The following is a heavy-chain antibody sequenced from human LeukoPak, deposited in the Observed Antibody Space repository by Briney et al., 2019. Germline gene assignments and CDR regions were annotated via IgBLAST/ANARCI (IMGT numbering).Heavy chain of an antibody. CDR2: INHSGST. D-gene: IGHD2/OR15-2a*01. V-gene: IGHV4-34*01. Sequence: SETLSLTCAVYGGSFSGYYWSWLRQPPGKGLEWIGEINHSGSTNYNPSLKSRVTISVDTSKNQFSLKLSSVTAADTAVYYCARGPSEFWADYWGQGTLVTVSS. J-gene: IGHJ4*02. CDR1: GGSFSGYY. CDR3: ARGPSEFWADY.